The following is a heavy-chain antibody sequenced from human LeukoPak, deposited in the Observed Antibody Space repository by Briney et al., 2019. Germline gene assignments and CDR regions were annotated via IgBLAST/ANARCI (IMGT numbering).Heavy chain of an antibody. Sequence: GESLKISCKGSGYSFTSYWIGWVRQMPGKGLEWMGIIYPGDSDTRYSPSFQGQVTISADKSISTAYLQWSSLNASDTAMYYCARQGYDSSGYPPYYFDYWGQGTLVTVSS. V-gene: IGHV5-51*01. D-gene: IGHD3-22*01. CDR1: GYSFTSYW. CDR2: IYPGDSDT. J-gene: IGHJ4*02. CDR3: ARQGYDSSGYPPYYFDY.